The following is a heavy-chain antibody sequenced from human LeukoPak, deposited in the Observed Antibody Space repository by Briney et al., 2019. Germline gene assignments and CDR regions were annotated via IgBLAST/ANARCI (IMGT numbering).Heavy chain of an antibody. CDR2: INWNGGST. V-gene: IGHV3-20*04. Sequence: PGGSLRLSCAASGFTFDDDGMSWVRQAPGKGLEWVSGINWNGGSTGYADSVKGRFTISRDNAKNSLYLQMNSLRAEDTADFYCARMQIVATIPLKTDHWGQGTPVTVSS. D-gene: IGHD5-12*01. J-gene: IGHJ4*02. CDR3: ARMQIVATIPLKTDH. CDR1: GFTFDDDG.